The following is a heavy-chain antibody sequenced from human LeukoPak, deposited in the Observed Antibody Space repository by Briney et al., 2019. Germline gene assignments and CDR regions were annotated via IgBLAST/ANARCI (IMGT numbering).Heavy chain of an antibody. D-gene: IGHD3-10*01. V-gene: IGHV4-30-4*01. CDR1: GGSISSGDYY. J-gene: IGHJ3*02. CDR3: ARESSIYGSGTDAFDI. CDR2: IYYSGST. Sequence: SETLSLTCTVSGGSISSGDYYWSWIRQPPGKGLQWIGYIYYSGSTYYNPSLKSRVTISVDTSKNQFSLKLSSVTAADTAVYYCARESSIYGSGTDAFDIWGQGTMVTVSS.